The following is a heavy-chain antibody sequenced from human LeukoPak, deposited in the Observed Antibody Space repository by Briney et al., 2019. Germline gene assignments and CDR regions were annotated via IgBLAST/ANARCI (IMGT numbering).Heavy chain of an antibody. J-gene: IGHJ6*02. CDR2: TYSDGSKT. Sequence: GGSLRLSCAASGFTISRHGMHWVRQAPGKGLEWVAVTYSDGSKTFYVDSVKGRFTISRDISKNTLYLQMNSLRVEDTAVYYCARDGYSNYYYGMDFWGQGTMVTVSS. CDR3: ARDGYSNYYYGMDF. CDR1: GFTISRHG. D-gene: IGHD4-11*01. V-gene: IGHV3-33*01.